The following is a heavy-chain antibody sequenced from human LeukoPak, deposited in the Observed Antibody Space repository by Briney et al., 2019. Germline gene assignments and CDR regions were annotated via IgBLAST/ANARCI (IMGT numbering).Heavy chain of an antibody. CDR2: ISSSSSYI. D-gene: IGHD3-22*01. Sequence: GGSLRLSCAASGFTFSSYSMNWVRQAPGKGLEWVSSISSSSSYIYYADSVKGRFTISRDNAKNSLYLQMNSLRAEDTAVYYCARVLYYGSSGQYYFDYWGQGTLVTVSS. CDR1: GFTFSSYS. CDR3: ARVLYYGSSGQYYFDY. V-gene: IGHV3-21*01. J-gene: IGHJ4*02.